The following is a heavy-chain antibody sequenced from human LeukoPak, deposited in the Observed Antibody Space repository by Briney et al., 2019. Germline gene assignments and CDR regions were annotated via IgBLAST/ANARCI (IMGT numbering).Heavy chain of an antibody. CDR2: IYSGGST. CDR1: GFTFSDYY. J-gene: IGHJ4*02. V-gene: IGHV3-53*01. CDR3: ARGPLDY. Sequence: GGSLRLSCAASGFTFSDYYMSWVRQAPGKGLEWVSVIYSGGSTYYADSVKGRFTISRDNSKNTLYLQMNSLRAEDTAVYYCARGPLDYWGQGTLVTVSS.